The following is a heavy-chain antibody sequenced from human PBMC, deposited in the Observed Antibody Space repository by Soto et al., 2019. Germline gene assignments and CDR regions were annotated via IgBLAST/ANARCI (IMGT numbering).Heavy chain of an antibody. V-gene: IGHV1-18*01. CDR3: ARDKRAPDSVVVPAAMRFDP. D-gene: IGHD2-2*01. CDR1: GYTFTSYG. J-gene: IGHJ5*02. Sequence: ASVKVSCKASGYTFTSYGISWVRQAPGQGLEWMGWISAYNGNTNYAQKLLGRVTMTTDTSTSTAYMELRSLRSDNTTVYSCARDKRAPDSVVVPAAMRFDPWGQGTLVTVSS. CDR2: ISAYNGNT.